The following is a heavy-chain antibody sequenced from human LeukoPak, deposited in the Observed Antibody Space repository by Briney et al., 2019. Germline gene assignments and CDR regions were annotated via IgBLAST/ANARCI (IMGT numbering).Heavy chain of an antibody. CDR1: ACIFTSYC. CDR2: IYPGGSDT. Sequence: GESLKLSSIRSACIFTSYCIGWARQMPGKGLEWMGIIYPGGSDTRYSPPFQGQLTISADTSIGTAYVQGNSLRATDTAMYYCARHQYYYDTRAYYIDYWGQGTLVTVSS. CDR3: ARHQYYYDTRAYYIDY. J-gene: IGHJ4*02. V-gene: IGHV5-51*01. D-gene: IGHD3-22*01.